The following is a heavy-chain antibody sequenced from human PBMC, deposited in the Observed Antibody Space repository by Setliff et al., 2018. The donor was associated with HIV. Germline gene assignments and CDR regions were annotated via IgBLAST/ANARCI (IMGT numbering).Heavy chain of an antibody. Sequence: GASVKVSCKASGYTFTDYFLHWVRQAPGQGLEWMGGVIPLLGTPNYAHKFQGRVTITADKYSSTVYMELSSLRSEDSAVFYCARDRSGIAVAAPDAFDVWGQGTMVTVSS. J-gene: IGHJ3*01. V-gene: IGHV1-69*06. CDR2: VIPLLGTP. D-gene: IGHD6-19*01. CDR3: ARDRSGIAVAAPDAFDV. CDR1: GYTFTDYF.